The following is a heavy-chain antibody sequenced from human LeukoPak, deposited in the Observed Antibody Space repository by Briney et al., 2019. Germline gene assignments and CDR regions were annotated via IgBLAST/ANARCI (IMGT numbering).Heavy chain of an antibody. Sequence: SETLSLTCTVSGGSISSSSYYWGWIRQPPGKGLDWIGTISYAGSPNYNPSLNSRVTMSSDTSSNQFSLRLSSVTDADTAMYYCARVMAVLRYGADYWGQGSLVTVSS. CDR3: ARVMAVLRYGADY. CDR2: ISYAGSP. J-gene: IGHJ4*02. D-gene: IGHD3-9*01. CDR1: GGSISSSSYY. V-gene: IGHV4-39*07.